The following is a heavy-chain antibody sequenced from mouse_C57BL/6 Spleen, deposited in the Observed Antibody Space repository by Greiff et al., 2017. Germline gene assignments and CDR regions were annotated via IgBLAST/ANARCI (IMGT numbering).Heavy chain of an antibody. CDR2: ISSGSSTI. D-gene: IGHD4-1*01. CDR3: ARQTGTYWYFDV. Sequence: EVKLVESGGGLVKPGGSLKLSCAASGFTFSDYGMHWVRQAPEKGLKWVAYISSGSSTIYYADTVKGRFTISRDNAKNTLFLQMTSLRSEDTAMYYCARQTGTYWYFDVWGTGTTVTVSS. J-gene: IGHJ1*03. V-gene: IGHV5-17*01. CDR1: GFTFSDYG.